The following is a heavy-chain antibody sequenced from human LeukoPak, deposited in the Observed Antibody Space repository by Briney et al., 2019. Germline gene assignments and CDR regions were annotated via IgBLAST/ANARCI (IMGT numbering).Heavy chain of an antibody. CDR2: ISSSSSTI. V-gene: IGHV3-48*01. Sequence: GGSLRLSCAASGFTFSSYSMNWVRQAPGKGLEWVSYISSSSSTIYYADSVKGRFTISRDNAKNTLHLQMNSLRAEDTGVYYCAKDHYWSIDYWGRGTLVTVSS. J-gene: IGHJ4*02. CDR1: GFTFSSYS. CDR3: AKDHYWSIDY. D-gene: IGHD3-3*01.